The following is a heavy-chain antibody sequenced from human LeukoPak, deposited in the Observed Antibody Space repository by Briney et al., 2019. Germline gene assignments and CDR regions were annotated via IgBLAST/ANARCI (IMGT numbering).Heavy chain of an antibody. Sequence: GGSLRLSCAASGFTLSSYWMSWVRQAPGKGLEWVANIKQDGSEKYYVDSVKGRFTISRDNAKNSLYLQMNSLRAEDTAVYSCARVGYSIRRNYYYYYMDVWGKGTTVTISS. J-gene: IGHJ6*03. CDR3: ARVGYSIRRNYYYYYMDV. D-gene: IGHD6-13*01. CDR2: IKQDGSEK. V-gene: IGHV3-7*03. CDR1: GFTLSSYW.